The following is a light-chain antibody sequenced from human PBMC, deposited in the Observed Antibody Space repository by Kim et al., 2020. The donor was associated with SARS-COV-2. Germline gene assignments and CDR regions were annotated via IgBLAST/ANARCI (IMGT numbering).Light chain of an antibody. Sequence: ASVGDRVIVTCRASQGIANNLVWFQQKPGKAPKSLIYAASSLESGVPSRFSGSGSGTEFPLPISSLQPEDYATYYCQQYDVYPRTFGQGTKVDIK. V-gene: IGKV1-16*01. CDR2: AAS. CDR3: QQYDVYPRT. CDR1: QGIANN. J-gene: IGKJ1*01.